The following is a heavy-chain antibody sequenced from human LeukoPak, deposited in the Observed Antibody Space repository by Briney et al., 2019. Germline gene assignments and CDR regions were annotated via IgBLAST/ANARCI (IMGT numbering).Heavy chain of an antibody. CDR1: GGSFSGYY. D-gene: IGHD3-10*01. CDR3: ARAAGVWFGELIHFDY. CDR2: INHSGST. Sequence: PSETLSLTCAVYGGSFSGYYWSWIRQPPGEGVEWIGEINHSGSTSYNPSLKSRVTISVDTSKNQFSLKLSSVTAADTAVYYCARAAGVWFGELIHFDYWGQGTLVTVSS. J-gene: IGHJ4*02. V-gene: IGHV4-34*01.